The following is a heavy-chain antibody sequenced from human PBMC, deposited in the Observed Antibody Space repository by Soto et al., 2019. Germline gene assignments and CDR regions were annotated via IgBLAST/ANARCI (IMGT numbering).Heavy chain of an antibody. CDR1: GFTFSSYG. Sequence: GGSLRLSCAASGFTFSSYGMHWVRQAPGKGLEWVAVISYDGSNKYYADSVKGRFTISRDNFKNTLYLQMNSLRAEDTAVHYFANEVDFWSGYATSYYYGMDVWGQGTTVTVSS. J-gene: IGHJ6*02. CDR2: ISYDGSNK. D-gene: IGHD3-3*01. CDR3: ANEVDFWSGYATSYYYGMDV. V-gene: IGHV3-30*18.